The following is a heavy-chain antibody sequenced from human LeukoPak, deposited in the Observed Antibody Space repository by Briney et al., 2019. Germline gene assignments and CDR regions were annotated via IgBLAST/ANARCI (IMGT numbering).Heavy chain of an antibody. Sequence: PGGSLRLSCAASGFTFSRYSMNWVRQAPGKGLEWVSYISSKNVIYYADSVKGRFTISRDNAKNSLYLQMNSLRAEDTAVYYCAIPLESYYYMDVWGKGTTVTVSS. J-gene: IGHJ6*03. CDR1: GFTFSRYS. CDR3: AIPLESYYYMDV. V-gene: IGHV3-48*04. D-gene: IGHD3-3*01. CDR2: ISSKNVI.